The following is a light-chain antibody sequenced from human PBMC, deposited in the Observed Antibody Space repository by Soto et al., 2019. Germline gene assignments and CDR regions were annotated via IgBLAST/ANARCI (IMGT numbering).Light chain of an antibody. V-gene: IGKV1-5*01. Sequence: DIRMTKSPSTLSASVGDRVTITCRASQSISSWLAWYQQKPGKAPKLLIYDASSLESGVPSRFSGSGSGTEFTLTISSLQPDDFATYYCQQYNSYPGTFGQGTKV. CDR3: QQYNSYPGT. CDR2: DAS. J-gene: IGKJ1*01. CDR1: QSISSW.